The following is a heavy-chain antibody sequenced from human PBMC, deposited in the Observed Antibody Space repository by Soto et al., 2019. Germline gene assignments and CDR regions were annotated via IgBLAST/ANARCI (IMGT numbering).Heavy chain of an antibody. CDR3: ARANYFDSSGPFDY. D-gene: IGHD3-22*01. J-gene: IGHJ4*02. CDR2: IYYSGST. V-gene: IGHV4-31*03. CDR1: GGSISSGAYY. Sequence: SETLSLTCTVSGGSISSGAYYWSWIRQHPGKGLEWIGYIYYSGSTYYNPSLESRVTLSVDTSRKQFSLKVSSVPAADTAVYYCARANYFDSSGPFDYWGPGTLVTVSS.